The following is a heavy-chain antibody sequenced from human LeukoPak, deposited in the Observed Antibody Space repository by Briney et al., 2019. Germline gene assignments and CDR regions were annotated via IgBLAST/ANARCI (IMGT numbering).Heavy chain of an antibody. V-gene: IGHV3-30*02. J-gene: IGHJ4*02. CDR3: ANQDSTEYSYNFDF. CDR1: GFTFSSYG. CDR2: IRYDGSDK. D-gene: IGHD2/OR15-2a*01. Sequence: PGGSLRLSCVASGFTFSSYGMHWVRQAPGKGLEWVSFIRYDGSDKYYADSVKGRLTISRDNSKNTLYLQMNSLRAEDTAVYYCANQDSTEYSYNFDFWGQGTLVTVSS.